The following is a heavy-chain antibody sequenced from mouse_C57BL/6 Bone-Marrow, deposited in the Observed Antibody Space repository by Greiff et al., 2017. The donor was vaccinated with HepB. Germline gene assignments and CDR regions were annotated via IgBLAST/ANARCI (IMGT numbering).Heavy chain of an antibody. J-gene: IGHJ1*03. CDR2: IWRGGST. D-gene: IGHD1-1*01. V-gene: IGHV2-5*01. CDR1: GFSLTSYG. Sequence: VKLMESGPGLVQPSQRLSITCTVSGFSLTSYGVHWVRQSPGKGLEWLGVIWRGGSTDYNAAFMSRLSITKDNSKSQVFFKMNSLQADDTAIYYCAKGLLRYWYFDVWGTGTTVTVSS. CDR3: AKGLLRYWYFDV.